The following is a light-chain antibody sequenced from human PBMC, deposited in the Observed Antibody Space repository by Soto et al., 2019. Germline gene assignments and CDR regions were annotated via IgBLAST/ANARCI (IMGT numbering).Light chain of an antibody. V-gene: IGKV3D-15*01. CDR1: QSVTTY. CDR3: QQYNNWPAEIT. J-gene: IGKJ5*01. Sequence: EIVLTQSPGTLSLSPGERATLSCRASQSVTTYLAWYQQKPGQAPRLLIYDASNRATGIPARFSGSGSGTEFTLTISSLQSEDSAVYYCQQYNNWPAEITFGQGTRLEIK. CDR2: DAS.